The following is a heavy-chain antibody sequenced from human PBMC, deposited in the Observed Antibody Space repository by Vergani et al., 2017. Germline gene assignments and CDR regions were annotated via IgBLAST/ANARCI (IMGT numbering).Heavy chain of an antibody. V-gene: IGHV3-23*04. CDR3: AKDFGITGTPNWFDP. J-gene: IGHJ5*02. Sequence: VQLVESGGGVVQPGRSLRLSCAASGFTFSSYGMHWVRQAPGKGLEWVSAISGSGGSTYYADSVKGRFTISRDNSKNTLYLQMNSLRAEDTAVYYCAKDFGITGTPNWFDPWGQGTLVTVSS. CDR2: ISGSGGST. CDR1: GFTFSSYG. D-gene: IGHD1-7*01.